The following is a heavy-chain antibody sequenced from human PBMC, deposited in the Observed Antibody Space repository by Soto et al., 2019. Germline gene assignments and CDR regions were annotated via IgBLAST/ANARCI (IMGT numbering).Heavy chain of an antibody. CDR2: IWYDGSNK. J-gene: IGHJ4*02. CDR3: ARDCASSGYYYVNFFQDY. Sequence: PGGSLRLSCAASGFTFSSYTMHWVRQAPGKGLEWVAVIWYDGSNKYYADSVKGRFTISRDNSKNTLYLQMNSLRAEDTAVYYCARDCASSGYYYVNFFQDYWGQGTLVTVSS. V-gene: IGHV3-33*08. CDR1: GFTFSSYT. D-gene: IGHD3-22*01.